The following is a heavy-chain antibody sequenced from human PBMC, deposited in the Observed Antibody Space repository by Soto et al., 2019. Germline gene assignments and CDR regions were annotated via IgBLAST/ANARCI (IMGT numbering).Heavy chain of an antibody. J-gene: IGHJ6*02. V-gene: IGHV3-23*01. D-gene: IGHD3-22*01. CDR1: EFTFSSYA. CDR2: ISGSGGST. Sequence: GGSLRLSCAASEFTFSSYAMSWVRQAPGKGLEWVSAISGSGGSTYYADSVKGRFTISRDNSKNTLYLQMNSLRAEDTAVYYCARANYYDSSGYYLKRHDPNLFYYYYGMDVWGQGTTVTVSS. CDR3: ARANYYDSSGYYLKRHDPNLFYYYYGMDV.